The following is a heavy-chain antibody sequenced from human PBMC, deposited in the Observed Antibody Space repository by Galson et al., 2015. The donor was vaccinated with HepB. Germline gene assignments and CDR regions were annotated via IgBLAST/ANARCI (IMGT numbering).Heavy chain of an antibody. CDR1: GFTLSTYS. V-gene: IGHV3-48*01. CDR2: ISGSGSII. J-gene: IGHJ4*02. CDR3: ARHRTYADFDGY. Sequence: SLRLSCAASGFTLSTYSMNWVRQAPGKGLEWVSYISGSGSIIHYVDSVKGRFTMSRDNAENSLYLQMNSLRAEDTAIYYCARHRTYADFDGYWGQGTLVTVSS. D-gene: IGHD4-17*01.